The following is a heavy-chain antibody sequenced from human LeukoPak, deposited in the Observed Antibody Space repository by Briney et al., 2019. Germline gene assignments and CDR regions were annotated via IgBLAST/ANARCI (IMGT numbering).Heavy chain of an antibody. CDR2: FSYNVHS. CDR1: GGSVSISNYY. V-gene: IGHV4-61*01. Sequence: SQTLSLTCTVSGGSVSISNYYWSWIRQPPGKGLEWVGFFSYNVHSDYNPSLKSRVTISVDTSKNQFSLRLTSVTAADTAIYYCARVSVAGTGPDYWGQGTLVTVSS. D-gene: IGHD6-19*01. J-gene: IGHJ4*02. CDR3: ARVSVAGTGPDY.